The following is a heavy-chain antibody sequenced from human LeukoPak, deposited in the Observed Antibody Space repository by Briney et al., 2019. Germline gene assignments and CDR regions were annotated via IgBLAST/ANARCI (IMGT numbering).Heavy chain of an antibody. J-gene: IGHJ3*02. V-gene: IGHV3-7*01. Sequence: GGSLRLSCAASGFTFSSYWMSWVRQAPGKGLEWVANIKQDGSEKYYVGSVKGRFTISRDNAKNSLYLQMNSLRAEDTAVYYCARVSGSSWYGAFDIWGQGTMVTVSS. CDR2: IKQDGSEK. CDR1: GFTFSSYW. CDR3: ARVSGSSWYGAFDI. D-gene: IGHD6-13*01.